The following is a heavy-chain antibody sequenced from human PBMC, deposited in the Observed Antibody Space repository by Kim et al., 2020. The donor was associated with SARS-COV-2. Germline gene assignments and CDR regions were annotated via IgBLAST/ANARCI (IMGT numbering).Heavy chain of an antibody. CDR3: ARLGYSCSSTSCRRELFDP. V-gene: IGHV4-39*01. J-gene: IGHJ5*02. D-gene: IGHD2-2*01. Sequence: SRVTISVDTSKNQFSLKLSSVTAADTAVYYCARLGYSCSSTSCRRELFDPWGQGTLVTVSS.